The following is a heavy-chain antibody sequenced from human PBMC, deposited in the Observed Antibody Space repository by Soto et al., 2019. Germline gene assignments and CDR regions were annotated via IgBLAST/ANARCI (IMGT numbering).Heavy chain of an antibody. CDR3: ATRPLLPGPP. D-gene: IGHD3-22*01. J-gene: IGHJ3*01. CDR2: IYSGGST. V-gene: IGHV3-53*01. CDR1: GFTFSSND. Sequence: EVQLVESGGGLIQPGGSLRLSCAASGFTFSSNDMNWVRQAPGKGLEWVSLIYSGGSTYYADSVKGRFTISRDNSKNTLYLRMSSLIGEETAVYYCATRPLLPGPPWGQGTMVTVSS.